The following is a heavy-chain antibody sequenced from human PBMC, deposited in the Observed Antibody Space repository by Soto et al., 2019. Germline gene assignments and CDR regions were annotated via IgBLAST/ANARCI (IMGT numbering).Heavy chain of an antibody. J-gene: IGHJ6*02. CDR1: GGSISSSNW. Sequence: QVQLQESGPGLVKPSGTLSLTCAVSGGSISSSNWWSWVRQPPGKGLEWIGEVYHSGSTNYNPSLKRRVNISVDKSKNQCSIKLSTVTAADTAVYYCARAPSAAAILRKIYGMDVWGQGTTVTVSS. D-gene: IGHD2-2*01. CDR2: VYHSGST. CDR3: ARAPSAAAILRKIYGMDV. V-gene: IGHV4-4*02.